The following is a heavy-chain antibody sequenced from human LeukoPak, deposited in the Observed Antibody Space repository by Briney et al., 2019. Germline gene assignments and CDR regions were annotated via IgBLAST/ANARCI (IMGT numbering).Heavy chain of an antibody. Sequence: GGSLRLSCAASGFAFSSYWMHWVRQAPGKGLVWVAILYSGSATYYPDFVKGRFTIARHNSKNTLYLEMNSLSPEDTAVYYCARGRGRSEKRHGDMLYYYYAMDVWGQGTTVTVSS. CDR2: LYSGSAT. J-gene: IGHJ6*02. CDR3: ARGRGRSEKRHGDMLYYYYAMDV. V-gene: IGHV3-53*04. CDR1: GFAFSSYW. D-gene: IGHD2-21*02.